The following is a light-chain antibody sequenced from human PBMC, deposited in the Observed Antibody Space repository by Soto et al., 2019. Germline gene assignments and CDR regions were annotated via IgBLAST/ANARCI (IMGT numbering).Light chain of an antibody. V-gene: IGKV3-20*01. CDR2: GAS. J-gene: IGKJ2*01. CDR1: QSVGSD. CDR3: QQYGSSPAYT. Sequence: EIVMTQSPATLSVSPGERATLSCRASQSVGSDLAWYQQKPGQAPRLVIYGASSRATGIPDRFSGSGSGTDFTLTISRLEPEDFAVYYCQQYGSSPAYTFGQGTKLEIK.